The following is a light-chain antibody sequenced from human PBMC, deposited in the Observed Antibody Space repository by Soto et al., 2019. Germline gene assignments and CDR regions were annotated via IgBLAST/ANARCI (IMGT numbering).Light chain of an antibody. V-gene: IGKV3-20*01. CDR2: GAS. J-gene: IGKJ2*01. CDR1: QSVSSSN. CDR3: QQYGGSTIFT. Sequence: EIVLTQSPGTLSLSPGERATLSCRASQSVSSSNLAWYYQKPGQAPRLLIFGASSRATGIPVRFSGSGSGTDFTLSINRVEPEDFGVYYCQQYGGSTIFTFGQGTKLEV.